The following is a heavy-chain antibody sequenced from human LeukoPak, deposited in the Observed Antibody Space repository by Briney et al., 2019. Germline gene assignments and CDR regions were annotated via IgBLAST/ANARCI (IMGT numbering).Heavy chain of an antibody. Sequence: PSETLSLTCAVSGYSISSGYYWCWIRQPPGKGLEWIGSIYHSGSTYYNPSLKSRATISVDTSKNQFSLKLSSVTAADTAVYYCARQGYCSSTSCYGPHNFDYWGQGTLVTVSS. J-gene: IGHJ4*02. CDR1: GYSISSGYY. D-gene: IGHD2-2*01. V-gene: IGHV4-38-2*01. CDR3: ARQGYCSSTSCYGPHNFDY. CDR2: IYHSGST.